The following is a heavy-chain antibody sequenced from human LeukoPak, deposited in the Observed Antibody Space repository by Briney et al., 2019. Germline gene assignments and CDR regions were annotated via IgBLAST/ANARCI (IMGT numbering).Heavy chain of an antibody. D-gene: IGHD3-22*01. V-gene: IGHV1-2*06. Sequence: ASVKLSCKASGYTFTGYYIHWVRQAPGQGLEWMGRINPNSGGTNYAQKFQGRVTMTRDTSITTAYMEVSRLRSDDTAVYYCASGARTHYYDGSGYYFDYWGQGTLVTVSS. J-gene: IGHJ4*02. CDR3: ASGARTHYYDGSGYYFDY. CDR1: GYTFTGYY. CDR2: INPNSGGT.